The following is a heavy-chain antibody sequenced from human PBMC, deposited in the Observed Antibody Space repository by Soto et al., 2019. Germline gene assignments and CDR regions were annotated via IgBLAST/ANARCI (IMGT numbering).Heavy chain of an antibody. Sequence: PSETLSLTCTVSGGSISSYYWSWIRQPPGKGLEWIGYIYYSGSTNYNPSLKSRVTISVDTSKSQFSLKMSSVTAADTAVYYCARHGGSGSYEGWLDPWGQGTLVTVSS. D-gene: IGHD3-10*01. CDR3: ARHGGSGSYEGWLDP. CDR2: IYYSGST. CDR1: GGSISSYY. J-gene: IGHJ5*02. V-gene: IGHV4-59*08.